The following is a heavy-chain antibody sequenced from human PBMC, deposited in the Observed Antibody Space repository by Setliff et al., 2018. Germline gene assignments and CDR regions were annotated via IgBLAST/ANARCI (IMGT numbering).Heavy chain of an antibody. D-gene: IGHD1-26*01. CDR3: ARVRWDRESFDI. V-gene: IGHV4-31*03. CDR2: IYYSGTT. Sequence: ASETLSLTCTVSGGSFSSGGYYWNWIRQHPGKGLEWIGYIYYSGTTYSNPTLKSRVTISVDTSKSQFSLNLTSVTAADTAIYYCARVRWDRESFDIWGQGTMVTVS. CDR1: GGSFSSGGYY. J-gene: IGHJ3*02.